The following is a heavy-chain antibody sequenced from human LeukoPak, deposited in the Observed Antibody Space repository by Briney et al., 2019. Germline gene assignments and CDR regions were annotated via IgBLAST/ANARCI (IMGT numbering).Heavy chain of an antibody. CDR3: ARGGYFDSSGANY. CDR1: GYTFTGYY. V-gene: IGHV1-2*02. D-gene: IGHD3-22*01. Sequence: ASVKVSCKASGYTFTGYYIHWVRQAPGQGLEWMGCINPNSGGTKYAQQFQGRVTMTRDTSISTGYMELSSLRSDDTAVYYCARGGYFDSSGANYWGQGTLVTVSS. J-gene: IGHJ4*02. CDR2: INPNSGGT.